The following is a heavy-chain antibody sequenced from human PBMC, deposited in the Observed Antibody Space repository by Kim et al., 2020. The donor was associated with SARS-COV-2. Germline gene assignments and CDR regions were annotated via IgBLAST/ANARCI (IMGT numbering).Heavy chain of an antibody. Sequence: GGSLRLSCAAPGYTLHYYWMHWFRQTPGKGLAWVARVNEDGTIIDYADSVKGRFTISRDNAKNTLYLQMNSLTIEDTAVYYCVQGAVTGGRGTLVTVSS. J-gene: IGHJ1*01. CDR1: GYTLHYYW. CDR3: VQGAVT. CDR2: VNEDGTII. D-gene: IGHD6-19*01. V-gene: IGHV3-74*01.